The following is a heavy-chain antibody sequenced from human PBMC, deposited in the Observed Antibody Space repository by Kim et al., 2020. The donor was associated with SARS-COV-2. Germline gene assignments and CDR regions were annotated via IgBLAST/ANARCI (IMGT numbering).Heavy chain of an antibody. CDR3: ASIVGATLSPGY. CDR1: GFTFSSYS. J-gene: IGHJ4*02. V-gene: IGHV3-21*01. D-gene: IGHD1-26*01. Sequence: GGSLRLSCAASGFTFSSYSMNWVRQAPGKGLEWVSSISSSSSYIYYADSVKGRFTISRDNAKNSLYLQMNSLRAEDTAVYYCASIVGATLSPGYWGQGTLVTVSS. CDR2: ISSSSSYI.